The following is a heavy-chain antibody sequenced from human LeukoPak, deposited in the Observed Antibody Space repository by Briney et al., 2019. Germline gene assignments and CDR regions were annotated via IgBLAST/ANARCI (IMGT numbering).Heavy chain of an antibody. J-gene: IGHJ4*02. CDR2: IYYSGST. CDR3: ARDSMVRGKDY. D-gene: IGHD3-10*01. CDR1: GGSISSYY. Sequence: SETLSLTCTVSGGSISSYYWSWIRQPPRKGLEWIGYIYYSGSTNYNPSLKSRVTISVDTSKNQFSLKLSSVTAADTAVYYCARDSMVRGKDYWGQGTLVTVSS. V-gene: IGHV4-59*12.